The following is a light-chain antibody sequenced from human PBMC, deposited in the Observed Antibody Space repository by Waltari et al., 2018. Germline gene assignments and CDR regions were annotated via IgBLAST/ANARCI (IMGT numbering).Light chain of an antibody. CDR2: HAS. Sequence: DIQMTQSPSSLSASVGDRVTITCQASHEISNYLNWYQQKPGKAPKLLIYHASNLETGVPSRFSGSGSGTDFSFTISSLQPEDIATYYCQQFDNLVYTFGQGTKLDIK. V-gene: IGKV1-33*01. CDR1: HEISNY. J-gene: IGKJ2*01. CDR3: QQFDNLVYT.